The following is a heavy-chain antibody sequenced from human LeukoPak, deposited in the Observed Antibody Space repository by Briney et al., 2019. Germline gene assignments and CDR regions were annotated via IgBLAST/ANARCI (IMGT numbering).Heavy chain of an antibody. Sequence: PSETLSLTCTVSGGSISSYYWSWIRQPPGKGLEWIGYIYYSGSTNYNPSLKSRVTISVDTSKNQFSLKLSSVTAADTAVYHCARGATIFGYMDVWGKGTMVTVSS. J-gene: IGHJ6*03. V-gene: IGHV4-59*01. CDR3: ARGATIFGYMDV. CDR1: GGSISSYY. CDR2: IYYSGST. D-gene: IGHD3-3*01.